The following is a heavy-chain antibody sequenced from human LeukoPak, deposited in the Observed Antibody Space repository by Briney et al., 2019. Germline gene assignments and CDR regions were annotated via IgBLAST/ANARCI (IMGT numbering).Heavy chain of an antibody. CDR2: IYYSGST. V-gene: IGHV4-31*03. Sequence: SETLSLTCTVSGGSISSGGYYWSWIRQHPGKGLEWIGYIYYSGSTYYNPSLKSRVTISVDTSKNQFSLKLSSVTAADTAVYYCARGVGRYYYDSSGPHYFDYWGQGTLVTVSS. CDR1: GGSISSGGYY. CDR3: ARGVGRYYYDSSGPHYFDY. J-gene: IGHJ4*02. D-gene: IGHD3-22*01.